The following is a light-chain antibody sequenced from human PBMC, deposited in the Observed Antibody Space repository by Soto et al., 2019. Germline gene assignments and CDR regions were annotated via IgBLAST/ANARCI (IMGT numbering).Light chain of an antibody. CDR2: DN. CDR3: AAWDASLNGVV. Sequence: QSVLTQPPSASGTPGQRVTISCSGSSSNIGSNYVYWYQLLPGTAPKLLIYDNERPSGVPDRFSGSKSGTSASLAISGLQSEDEADYYCAAWDASLNGVVFGGGTKVTVL. V-gene: IGLV1-44*01. J-gene: IGLJ2*01. CDR1: SSNIGSNY.